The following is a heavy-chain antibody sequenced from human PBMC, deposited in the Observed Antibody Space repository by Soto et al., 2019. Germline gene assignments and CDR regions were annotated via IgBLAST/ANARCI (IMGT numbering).Heavy chain of an antibody. CDR2: ISYDGSNK. D-gene: IGHD3-16*01. CDR3: AKDLMITFGGVIQYYYGMNV. Sequence: TGGSLRLSCAASGFTFSSYGMNWIRQAPGKRLEWVAVISYDGSNKYYADSVKGRFTISRDNSKSTLYLQMNSLRAEDTAVYYCAKDLMITFGGVIQYYYGMNVWGQGTTVTVS. V-gene: IGHV3-30*18. CDR1: GFTFSSYG. J-gene: IGHJ6*02.